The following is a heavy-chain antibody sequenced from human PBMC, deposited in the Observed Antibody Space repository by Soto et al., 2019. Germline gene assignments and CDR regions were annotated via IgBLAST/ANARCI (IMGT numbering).Heavy chain of an antibody. J-gene: IGHJ6*02. CDR2: IGTAGDT. Sequence: GGSLRLSCAASGFTFSSYDMHWVRQATGKGLEWVSAIGTAGDTYYPGSVKGRFTISRENAKNSLYLQMNSLRAEDTAVYYCAREESATMVRGLQGGMDVWGQGTTVTVSS. CDR3: AREESATMVRGLQGGMDV. D-gene: IGHD3-10*01. V-gene: IGHV3-13*01. CDR1: GFTFSSYD.